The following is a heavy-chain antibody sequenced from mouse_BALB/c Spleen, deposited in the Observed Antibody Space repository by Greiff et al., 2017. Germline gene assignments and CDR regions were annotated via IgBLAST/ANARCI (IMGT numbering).Heavy chain of an antibody. V-gene: IGHV3-2*02. CDR1: GYSITSDYA. D-gene: IGHD1-1*01. J-gene: IGHJ3*01. CDR2: ISYSGST. CDR3: ASGYYGRGFAY. Sequence: EVKVEESGPGLVKPSQSLSLTCTVTGYSITSDYAWNWIRQFPGNKLEWMGYISYSGSTSYNPSLKSRISITRDTSKNQFFLQLNSVTTEDTATYYCASGYYGRGFAYWGQGTLVTVSA.